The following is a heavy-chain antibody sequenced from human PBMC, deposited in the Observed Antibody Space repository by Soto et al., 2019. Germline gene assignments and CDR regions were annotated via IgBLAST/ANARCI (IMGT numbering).Heavy chain of an antibody. J-gene: IGHJ4*02. D-gene: IGHD3-22*01. CDR3: ARAGVAYYYDSSGYSDY. Sequence: QVQLVQSGAEVQKPGSSVKVSCKASGGTFSSYAISWVRQAPGQGLEWMGGIIPIFGTANYAQKFQGRVTITADESTSTAYMELSSLRSEDTAVYYCARAGVAYYYDSSGYSDYWGQGTLVTVSS. CDR2: IIPIFGTA. CDR1: GGTFSSYA. V-gene: IGHV1-69*01.